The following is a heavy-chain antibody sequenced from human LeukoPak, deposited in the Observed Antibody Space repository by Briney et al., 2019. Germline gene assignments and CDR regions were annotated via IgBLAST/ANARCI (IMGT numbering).Heavy chain of an antibody. D-gene: IGHD3-10*01. CDR1: GGSINSGDYY. J-gene: IGHJ5*02. CDR2: IYYSGST. CDR3: ARGALLWFGELGGNWFDP. V-gene: IGHV4-30-4*01. Sequence: SETLSLTCTVSGGSINSGDYYWSWIRQPPGKGLEWIGYIYYSGSTYYNPSLKSRVTISVDTSKNQFSLKLSSVTAADTAVYYCARGALLWFGELGGNWFDPWGQGTLVTVSS.